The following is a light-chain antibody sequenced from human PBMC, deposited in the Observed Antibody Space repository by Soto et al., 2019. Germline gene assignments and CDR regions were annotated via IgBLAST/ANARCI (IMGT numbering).Light chain of an antibody. CDR1: QSVRSSY. CDR2: GAS. V-gene: IGKV3-20*01. J-gene: IGKJ2*01. Sequence: EIVLTQSPDILSLSPGERATLSCRASQSVRSSYLAWYQQRPGQAPRLLIYGASSRATGIPDRFSGDGSGTDFTLTISRLEPEDFAVYYCQQYGSSPGYTFGQGTKLEIQ. CDR3: QQYGSSPGYT.